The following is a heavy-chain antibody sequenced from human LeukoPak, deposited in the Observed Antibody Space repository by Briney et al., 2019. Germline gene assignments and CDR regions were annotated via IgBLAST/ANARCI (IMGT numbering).Heavy chain of an antibody. CDR2: INHSGST. J-gene: IGHJ4*02. CDR3: ARGIVVVPKTSRKPLRPYYFDD. Sequence: SETLSLTCAVYGGSFSGYHWSWIRQPPGKGLECIGEINHSGSTNYNPSLKSRVTISVDTSKNQFSLKVSSVTAADTAVYYCARGIVVVPKTSRKPLRPYYFDDWGQGTLVTVSS. D-gene: IGHD2-2*01. CDR1: GGSFSGYH. V-gene: IGHV4-34*01.